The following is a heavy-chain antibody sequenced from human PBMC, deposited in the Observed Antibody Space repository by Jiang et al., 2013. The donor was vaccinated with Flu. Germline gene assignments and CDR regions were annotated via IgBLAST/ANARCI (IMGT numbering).Heavy chain of an antibody. J-gene: IGHJ3*02. CDR1: GGSFSGYY. V-gene: IGHV4-34*01. CDR2: INHSGST. D-gene: IGHD1-26*01. Sequence: SLTCAVYGGSFSGYYWSWIRQPPGKGLEWIGEINHSGSTNYNPSLKSRVTISVDTSKNQFSLKLSSVTAADTAVYYCARIGRRGSYWFRDAFDIWGQGTMVTVSS. CDR3: ARIGRRGSYWFRDAFDI.